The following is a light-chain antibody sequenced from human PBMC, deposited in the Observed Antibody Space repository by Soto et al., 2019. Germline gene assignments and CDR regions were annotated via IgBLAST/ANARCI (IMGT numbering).Light chain of an antibody. J-gene: IGKJ2*01. CDR2: DAS. CDR3: QQYGTSPRT. CDR1: QSVSSRD. Sequence: EIVLTQSPGTLSLSPGERATLSCRASQSVSSRDLAWYQQKPGRAPRLLIYDASSRATGIPDRFSGSGSGTDFTLSISRLEPEDFAVYYCQQYGTSPRTFGQGTKLEIK. V-gene: IGKV3-20*01.